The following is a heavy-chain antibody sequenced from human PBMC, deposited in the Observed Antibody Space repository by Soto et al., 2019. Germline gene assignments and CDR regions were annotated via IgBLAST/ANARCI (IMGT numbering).Heavy chain of an antibody. D-gene: IGHD3-9*01. J-gene: IGHJ5*02. CDR3: ARVKAKGDWPYPNWFDP. CDR2: IYYSGST. Sequence: QVQLQESGPGLVKPSQTLSLTCTVSGGSISSGGYYWSWIRQHPGKGLEWIGYIYYSGSTYYNPSLKSRVTIAVETSKNQFALKLSSVTAADTAVYYCARVKAKGDWPYPNWFDPWGQGTLVTVSS. V-gene: IGHV4-31*03. CDR1: GGSISSGGYY.